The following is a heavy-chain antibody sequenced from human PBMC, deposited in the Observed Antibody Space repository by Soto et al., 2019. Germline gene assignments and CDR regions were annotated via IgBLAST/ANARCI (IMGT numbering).Heavy chain of an antibody. J-gene: IGHJ4*02. CDR3: ARQYYPCSDGVCHPPLFHS. CDR1: GYSFATYW. V-gene: IGHV5-51*01. CDR2: IYPGDSDT. D-gene: IGHD2-8*01. Sequence: ELQLVQSGAEVKEPGESLKISCNGSGYSFATYWIGWVRQMPGKGLELMGIIYPGDSDTKYSPSFQGQVTMSVDKSLNTAYLQWSSLKASDTAMYYCARQYYPCSDGVCHPPLFHSWGQGTLVTVSS.